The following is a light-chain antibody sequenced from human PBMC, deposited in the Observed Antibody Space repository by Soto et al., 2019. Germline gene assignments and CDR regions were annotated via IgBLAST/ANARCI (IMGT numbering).Light chain of an antibody. CDR1: SGHSSYA. Sequence: QSALTQSPSASASLGASVKLTCTLSSGHSSYAIAWHQQQPEKGPRYLMKLNSDGSHSKGDGIPDRFSGSSSGAERYLTISSLQSEDEADYYCQTWGTGIPLVFGTGTKLTVL. V-gene: IGLV4-69*01. CDR2: LNSDGSH. J-gene: IGLJ1*01. CDR3: QTWGTGIPLV.